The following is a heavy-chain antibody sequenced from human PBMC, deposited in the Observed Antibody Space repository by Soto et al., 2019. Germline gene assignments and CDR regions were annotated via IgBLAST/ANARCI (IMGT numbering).Heavy chain of an antibody. CDR3: AREADCISTSCLGKGDYYYGMDV. CDR2: ISAYNGNT. D-gene: IGHD2-2*01. Sequence: QVQLVQSGAEVKKPGASVKVSCKASGYTFTSYGISWVRQAPGQGLEWMEWISAYNGNTNYAQKLQGRVTMTTDTSTRTAYMELRSLRSDDTAVYYCAREADCISTSCLGKGDYYYGMDVWGQGTTVTVSS. CDR1: GYTFTSYG. V-gene: IGHV1-18*01. J-gene: IGHJ6*02.